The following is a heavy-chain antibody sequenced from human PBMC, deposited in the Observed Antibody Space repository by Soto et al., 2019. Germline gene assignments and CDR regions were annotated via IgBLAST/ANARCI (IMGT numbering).Heavy chain of an antibody. Sequence: GGSLRLSCAASGFTFSSYGMHWVRQAPGKGLEWVAVISYDGSNKYYADSVKGRFTISRDNSKNTLYLQMNSLRAEDTAVYYCAKSLEEFGELLFSRNNWFDPWGQGTLVTVSS. D-gene: IGHD3-10*01. CDR1: GFTFSSYG. V-gene: IGHV3-30*18. J-gene: IGHJ5*02. CDR2: ISYDGSNK. CDR3: AKSLEEFGELLFSRNNWFDP.